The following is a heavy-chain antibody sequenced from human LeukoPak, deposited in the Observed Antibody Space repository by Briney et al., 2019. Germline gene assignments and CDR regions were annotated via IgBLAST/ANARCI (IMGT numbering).Heavy chain of an antibody. J-gene: IGHJ4*02. V-gene: IGHV3-7*01. Sequence: PGGSLRLSCAASGFTFSSYWMSWVRQAPGKGLEWVANIKQDGSEKYYVDSVKGRFTISRDNAKNSLYLQMNSLRAEDTAVYYCARVRFLYDYGDYERVDYFDYWGQGTLVTVSS. CDR1: GFTFSSYW. CDR3: ARVRFLYDYGDYERVDYFDY. CDR2: IKQDGSEK. D-gene: IGHD4-17*01.